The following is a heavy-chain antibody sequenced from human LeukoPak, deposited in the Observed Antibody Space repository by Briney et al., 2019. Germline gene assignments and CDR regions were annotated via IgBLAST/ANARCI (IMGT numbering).Heavy chain of an antibody. V-gene: IGHV1-69*05. D-gene: IGHD3-3*01. Sequence: SVKVSCKASGGTFSSYAISWVRQAPGQGLEWMGGIIPIFGTANYAQKFQGRVTITTDESTSTAYMELSRLRSDDTAVYYCARELRFLEWLIYYWGQGTLVTVSS. CDR1: GGTFSSYA. CDR2: IIPIFGTA. J-gene: IGHJ4*02. CDR3: ARELRFLEWLIYY.